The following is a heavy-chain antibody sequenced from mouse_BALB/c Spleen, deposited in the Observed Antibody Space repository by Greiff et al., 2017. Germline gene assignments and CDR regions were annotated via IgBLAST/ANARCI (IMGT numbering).Heavy chain of an antibody. CDR2: INPSNGGT. CDR3: TRRTGQERYFDV. D-gene: IGHD4-1*01. Sequence: QVQLKQPGAELVKPGASVKLSCKASGYTFTSYYMYWVKQRPGQGLEWIGGINPSNGGTNFNEKFKSKATLTVDKSSSTAYMQLSSLTSEDSAVYYCTRRTGQERYFDVWGAGTTVTVSS. CDR1: GYTFTSYY. J-gene: IGHJ1*01. V-gene: IGHV1S81*02.